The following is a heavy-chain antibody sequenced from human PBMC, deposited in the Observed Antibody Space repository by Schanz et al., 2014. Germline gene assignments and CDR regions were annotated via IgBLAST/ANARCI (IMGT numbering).Heavy chain of an antibody. V-gene: IGHV3-11*01. CDR1: GFTFRDYH. CDR3: ARDGGRDGYNLAFDV. J-gene: IGHJ3*01. Sequence: QVQLVESGGGLVKPGGSLRLSCTASGFTFRDYHMTWIRQAPGKGLEWVSYITSGSAKFYADSVKGRFTISRDNAKNSLYLQMNSLRAEDTAVYFCARDGGRDGYNLAFDVWGQGTLVTVSS. CDR2: ITSGSAK. D-gene: IGHD5-12*01.